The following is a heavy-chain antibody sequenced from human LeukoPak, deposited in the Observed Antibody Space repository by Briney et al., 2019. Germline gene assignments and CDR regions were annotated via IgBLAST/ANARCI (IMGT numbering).Heavy chain of an antibody. Sequence: ASVKVSCKASGYTFTSYGITWVRQAPGQGLEWMGWISAYNGNTNYAQKLQGRVTMTTDTSTSTAYLDLRSRRSDGTAVYYCARAEQYQLLLHWGQGTLVTVSS. CDR2: ISAYNGNT. V-gene: IGHV1-18*01. D-gene: IGHD2-2*01. J-gene: IGHJ4*02. CDR1: GYTFTSYG. CDR3: ARAEQYQLLLH.